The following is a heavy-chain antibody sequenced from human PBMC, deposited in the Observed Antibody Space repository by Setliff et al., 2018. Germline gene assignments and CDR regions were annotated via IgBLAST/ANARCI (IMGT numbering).Heavy chain of an antibody. V-gene: IGHV1-69*13. Sequence: ASVKVSCKASGGTFSSYAISWVRQAPGQGLEWMGGIIPIFGTANYAQKFQGRVTITADESTSTAYMELRSLRSDDTAVYYCARVLMVRGLTLWFYYYYGMDVWGQGTTVTVSS. J-gene: IGHJ6*02. CDR1: GGTFSSYA. D-gene: IGHD3-10*01. CDR2: IIPIFGTA. CDR3: ARVLMVRGLTLWFYYYYGMDV.